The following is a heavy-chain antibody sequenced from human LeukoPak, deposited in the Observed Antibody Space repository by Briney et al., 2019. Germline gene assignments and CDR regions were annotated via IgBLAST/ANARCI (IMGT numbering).Heavy chain of an antibody. CDR3: ARGGRYFDWLFFDY. V-gene: IGHV1-3*02. D-gene: IGHD3-9*01. J-gene: IGHJ4*02. Sequence: GASVKVSCKASGYTCTSYAMHWVRQAPGQRLEWMGWSNAGNGNTKYSQKFQVRVTITRDTSASTAYMELSSLRSEDMAVYYCARGGRYFDWLFFDYWGQGTLVTVSS. CDR1: GYTCTSYA. CDR2: SNAGNGNT.